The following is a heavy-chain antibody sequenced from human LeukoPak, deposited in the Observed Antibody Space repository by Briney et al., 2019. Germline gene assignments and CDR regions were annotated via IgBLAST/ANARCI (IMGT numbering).Heavy chain of an antibody. CDR1: GFTFSSYA. D-gene: IGHD6-13*01. Sequence: GGSLRLSCAASGFTFSSYAMSWVRQAPGKGLEWVSAISGSGGSTYYADSVKGRFTISRDNSKNALYLQMNSLRAEDTAVYYCAKRGSAGLYYFDYWGQGTLVTVSS. CDR3: AKRGSAGLYYFDY. CDR2: ISGSGGST. J-gene: IGHJ4*02. V-gene: IGHV3-23*01.